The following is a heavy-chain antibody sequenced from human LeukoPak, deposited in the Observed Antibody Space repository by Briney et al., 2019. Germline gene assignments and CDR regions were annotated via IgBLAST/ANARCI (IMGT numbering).Heavy chain of an antibody. V-gene: IGHV3-53*01. D-gene: IGHD3-10*01. CDR3: ARDRVSGSGSIDY. CDR1: GFTVSSNS. Sequence: GGSLRLSCTVSGFTVSSNSMSWVRQAPGKGLEWVSFIYSDNTHYSDSVKGRFTISRDNAKNSLYLQMNSLRVEDTAVYYCARDRVSGSGSIDYWGQGTLVTVSS. J-gene: IGHJ4*02. CDR2: IYSDNT.